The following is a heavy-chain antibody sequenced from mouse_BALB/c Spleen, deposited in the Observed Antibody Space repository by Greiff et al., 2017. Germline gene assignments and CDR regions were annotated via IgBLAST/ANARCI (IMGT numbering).Heavy chain of an antibody. CDR2: ISDGGSYT. D-gene: IGHD2-1*01. J-gene: IGHJ4*01. V-gene: IGHV5-4*02. CDR3: ARAGNYEAMDY. Sequence: EVKLVESGGGLVKPGGSLKLSCAASGFTFSDYYMSWVRQTPEKRLEWVATISDGGSYTYCPDSVKGRFTISRDNAKNNLYLQMSSLKSEDTAMYYCARAGNYEAMDYWGQGTSVTVSS. CDR1: GFTFSDYY.